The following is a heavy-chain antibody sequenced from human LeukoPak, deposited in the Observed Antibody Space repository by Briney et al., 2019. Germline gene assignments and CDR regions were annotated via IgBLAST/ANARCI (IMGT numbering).Heavy chain of an antibody. D-gene: IGHD2-2*01. CDR1: GFTFSSYA. J-gene: IGHJ4*02. Sequence: PGGSLRLSCAASGFTFSSYAMSWVRQAPGKGLEWVSAISGSGGSTYYADSVKGRFTISRDNSKNTLYLQMNSLRAEDTAVYYCAKEAVYVIVVVPAALDYWGQGTLVTVSS. V-gene: IGHV3-23*01. CDR3: AKEAVYVIVVVPAALDY. CDR2: ISGSGGST.